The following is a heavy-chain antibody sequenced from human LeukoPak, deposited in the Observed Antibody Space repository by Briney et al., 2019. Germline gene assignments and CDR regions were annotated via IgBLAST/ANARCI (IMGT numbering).Heavy chain of an antibody. CDR1: GFSLSTSGVG. Sequence: RGSGPTLVNPTQTLTLTCTFSGFSLSTSGVGVGWIRQPPGKALEWLALIYWNDDKRYSPSLKSRLTITKDTSKNQVVLTMTNMDPFDTATYFRATKSGVGSTSGFDYWGQGTLVTVSS. V-gene: IGHV2-5*01. J-gene: IGHJ4*02. CDR3: ATKSGVGSTSGFDY. CDR2: IYWNDDK. D-gene: IGHD1-26*01.